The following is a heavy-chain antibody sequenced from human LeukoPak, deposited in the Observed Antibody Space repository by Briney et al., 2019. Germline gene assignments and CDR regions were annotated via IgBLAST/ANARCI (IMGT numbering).Heavy chain of an antibody. V-gene: IGHV3-23*01. CDR3: AKSRGIYDNSGWRTYDY. Sequence: GGSLRLSCAASGFTFSSYAMSWVRQAPGKGLEWVSAISGSGGSTYYADSVKGRFTISRDNSKNTVYLQMNSLRAEDTAIYYCAKSRGIYDNSGWRTYDYWGQGTLVTVSS. D-gene: IGHD6-19*01. CDR2: ISGSGGST. CDR1: GFTFSSYA. J-gene: IGHJ4*02.